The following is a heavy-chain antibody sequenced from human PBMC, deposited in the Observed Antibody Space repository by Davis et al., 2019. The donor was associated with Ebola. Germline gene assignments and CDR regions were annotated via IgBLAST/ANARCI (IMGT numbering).Heavy chain of an antibody. D-gene: IGHD3-22*01. CDR3: ARGGLYDSSGYSHAAFDV. CDR1: GFTFSSYA. Sequence: GGSLRLSCLASGFTFSSYAMHWVRQAPGKGLQYLAGITSNGGNTYHADSVKGRFTISRDNAKNSLYLQMNSLRAEDTAVYYCARGGLYDSSGYSHAAFDVWGRGTMVTVSS. J-gene: IGHJ3*01. CDR2: ITSNGGNT. V-gene: IGHV3-64*04.